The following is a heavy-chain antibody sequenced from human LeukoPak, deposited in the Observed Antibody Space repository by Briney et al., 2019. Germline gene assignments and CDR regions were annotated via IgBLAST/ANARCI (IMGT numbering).Heavy chain of an antibody. J-gene: IGHJ6*03. D-gene: IGHD6-19*01. Sequence: SVKVSCKASGYTFTSYAMNWVRQAPGQGLEWMGGIIPIFGTANYAQKFQGRVTITADESTSTAYMELSSLRSEDTAVYYCARDSGYSSGGKDYYYYYYMDVWGKGTTVTISS. CDR1: GYTFTSYA. CDR3: ARDSGYSSGGKDYYYYYYMDV. CDR2: IIPIFGTA. V-gene: IGHV1-69*13.